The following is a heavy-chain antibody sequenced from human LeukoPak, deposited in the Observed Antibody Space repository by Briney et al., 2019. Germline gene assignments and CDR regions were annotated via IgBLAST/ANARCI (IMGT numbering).Heavy chain of an antibody. J-gene: IGHJ4*02. CDR3: ARGANDYYDSSGFY. V-gene: IGHV4-30-2*01. D-gene: IGHD3-22*01. CDR2: IYHSGST. CDR1: GGSISSGGYY. Sequence: SETLSLTCTVSGGSISSGGYYWSWIRQPPGKGLEWIGYIYHSGSTYYNPSLKSRVTISVDRSKNQFSLKLSSVTAADTAVYYCARGANDYYDSSGFYWGQGTLVTVSS.